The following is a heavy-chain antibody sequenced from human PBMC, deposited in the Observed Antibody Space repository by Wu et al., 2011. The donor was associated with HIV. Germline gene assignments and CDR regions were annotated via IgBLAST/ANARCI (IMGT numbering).Heavy chain of an antibody. CDR3: ARDPQAYPYFFDY. V-gene: IGHV1-18*01. J-gene: IGHJ4*02. Sequence: QVQLVQSGAEVKKPGASVRVSCKASGYIFTKYGISWVRQAPGQGLEWIAWISTYNGKTNYAQKVQGRVTMTTDASTSTVYMEVRSLRSDDTAVYYCARDPQAYPYFFDYWGQGTLVTVSS. CDR2: ISTYNGKT. CDR1: GYIFTKYG.